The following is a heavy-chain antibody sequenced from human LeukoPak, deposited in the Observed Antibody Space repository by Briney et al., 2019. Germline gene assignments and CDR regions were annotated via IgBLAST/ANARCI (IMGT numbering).Heavy chain of an antibody. V-gene: IGHV3-53*01. CDR1: GFTVSSNY. D-gene: IGHD7-27*01. Sequence: GGSLRLSCAASGFTVSSNYMTWVRQAPGKGLEWVSVIYSGGSTYYADSVKGRFTISRDNSKNTLYLQMNNLRAEDTAVYYCARRLPTAWGADYWGQGTLVTVSS. CDR3: ARRLPTAWGADY. J-gene: IGHJ4*02. CDR2: IYSGGST.